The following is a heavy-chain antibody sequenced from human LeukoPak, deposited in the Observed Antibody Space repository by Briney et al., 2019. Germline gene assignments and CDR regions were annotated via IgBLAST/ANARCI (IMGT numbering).Heavy chain of an antibody. D-gene: IGHD5-18*01. Sequence: ASVKVSCKASGYTFTDYYIHWVRQAPGQGLEWMGWMNPNSGNTGYAQKFQGRVTITRDTSISTAYMELSSLRSEDTAVYYCAREAAMVAFDIWGQGTMVTVSS. CDR3: AREAAMVAFDI. V-gene: IGHV1-8*03. CDR2: MNPNSGNT. J-gene: IGHJ3*02. CDR1: GYTFTDYY.